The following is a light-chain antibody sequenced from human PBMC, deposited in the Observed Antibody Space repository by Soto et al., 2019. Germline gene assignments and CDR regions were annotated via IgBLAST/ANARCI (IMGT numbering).Light chain of an antibody. J-gene: IGLJ3*02. CDR3: ATWDDSLNGWV. V-gene: IGLV1-44*01. Sequence: QSVLTQPPSASGTPGQWVPISCSGSNSNIGSNTVSWYQQLPGTAPKLLIYSNSQRPSGVPDRFSGSKSGTSASLAISGLQSEDEADYYCATWDDSLNGWVFGGGTKLTVL. CDR2: SNS. CDR1: NSNIGSNT.